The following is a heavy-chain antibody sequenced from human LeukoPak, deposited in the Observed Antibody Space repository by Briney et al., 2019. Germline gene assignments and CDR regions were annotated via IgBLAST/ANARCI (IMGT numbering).Heavy chain of an antibody. V-gene: IGHV1-69*13. Sequence: SVKVSCKASGGTFSSYAISWVRQAPGQGLEWMGGIIPIFGTANYAQKFQGRVTITADESTSTAYMELSSLRSEDTAVYYYAREIRYYGGNSGFSLDYWGQGTLVTVSS. J-gene: IGHJ4*02. CDR1: GGTFSSYA. D-gene: IGHD4-23*01. CDR2: IIPIFGTA. CDR3: AREIRYYGGNSGFSLDY.